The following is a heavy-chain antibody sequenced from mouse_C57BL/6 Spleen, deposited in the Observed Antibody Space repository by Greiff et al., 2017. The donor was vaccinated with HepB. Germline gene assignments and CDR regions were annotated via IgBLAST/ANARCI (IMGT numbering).Heavy chain of an antibody. CDR2: IYPGDGDT. D-gene: IGHD2-3*01. CDR1: GYAFSSSW. V-gene: IGHV1-82*01. CDR3: AGLYDGPFAY. J-gene: IGHJ3*01. Sequence: VQLQQSGPELVKPGASVKISCKASGYAFSSSWMNWVKQRPGKGLEWIGRIYPGDGDTNYNGKFKGKATLTADKSSSTAYMQLSSLKSEDSAVYVCAGLYDGPFAYWGQGTLVTVSA.